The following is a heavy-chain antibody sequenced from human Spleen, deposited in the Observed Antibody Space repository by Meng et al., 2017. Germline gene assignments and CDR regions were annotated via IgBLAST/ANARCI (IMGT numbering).Heavy chain of an antibody. CDR2: INAVFGTT. J-gene: IGHJ4*02. CDR1: GYTFNGYY. D-gene: IGHD2-2*01. CDR3: ARKDGNCVSTTCYSLDY. V-gene: IGHV1-69*13. Sequence: SVKVSCKASGYTFNGYYMHWVRQAPGQGLEWMGGINAVFGTTNYAQKFQDRVTINSDESTSTVYMGLTRLKSEDTAVYFCARKDGNCVSTTCYSLDYWGQGTLVTVSS.